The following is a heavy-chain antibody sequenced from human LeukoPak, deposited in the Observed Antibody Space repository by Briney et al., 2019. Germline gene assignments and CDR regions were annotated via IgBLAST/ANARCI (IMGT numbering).Heavy chain of an antibody. J-gene: IGHJ4*02. Sequence: QSGGPLRLSCTVSGFTVSSNSMSWVRQAPGKGLEWVSFIYSGGNTHYSDSVKGRFTISRDNSKNTLYLQMNSLRAEDTAVYYCARRAGEYSHPYDYWGQGTLVTVSS. CDR2: IYSGGNT. CDR1: GFTVSSNS. V-gene: IGHV3-53*01. D-gene: IGHD2/OR15-2a*01. CDR3: ARRAGEYSHPYDY.